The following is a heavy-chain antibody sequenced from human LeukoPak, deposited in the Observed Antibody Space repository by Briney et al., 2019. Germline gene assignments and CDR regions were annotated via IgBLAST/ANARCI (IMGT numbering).Heavy chain of an antibody. CDR3: ARGRQTGLSTFDY. Sequence: SVKVSCKASGGTLSSYAISWVRQAPGQGLEWRGGIIPIFGTANYAQKFQGRVTITADESTSTAYMELSSLRSEDTAVYYCARGRQTGLSTFDYWGQGTLVTVSS. J-gene: IGHJ4*02. CDR1: GGTLSSYA. D-gene: IGHD7-27*01. CDR2: IIPIFGTA. V-gene: IGHV1-69*01.